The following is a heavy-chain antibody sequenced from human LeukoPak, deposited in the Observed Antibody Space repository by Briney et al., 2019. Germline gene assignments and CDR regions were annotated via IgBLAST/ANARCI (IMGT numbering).Heavy chain of an antibody. CDR3: ARERQMGGTPFDY. J-gene: IGHJ4*02. CDR1: GFTVSGNS. CDR2: IYSGGNT. V-gene: IGHV3-53*05. Sequence: GGSLRLSCTVSGFTVSGNSMSWVRQAPGKGLEWVSFIYSGGNTHYSDSVKGRFTISRDNSKNTIYLQIDSLRDEDTGIYYCARERQMGGTPFDYWGQGSLVTVSS. D-gene: IGHD1-26*01.